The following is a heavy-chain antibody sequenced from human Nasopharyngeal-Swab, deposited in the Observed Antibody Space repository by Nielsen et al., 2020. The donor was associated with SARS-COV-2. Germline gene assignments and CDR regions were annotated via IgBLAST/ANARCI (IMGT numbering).Heavy chain of an antibody. CDR1: GYTITSYD. CDR2: MNPNSGNT. CDR3: ARAPTGTIFGVVLLYYYGMDV. V-gene: IGHV1-8*01. D-gene: IGHD3-3*01. Sequence: ASVKVSCKASGYTITSYDINWVRQATGQGLEWMGWMNPNSGNTGYAQKFQGRVTMTRNTSISTAYMELSSLRSEDTAVYYCARAPTGTIFGVVLLYYYGMDVWGQGTTVTVSS. J-gene: IGHJ6*02.